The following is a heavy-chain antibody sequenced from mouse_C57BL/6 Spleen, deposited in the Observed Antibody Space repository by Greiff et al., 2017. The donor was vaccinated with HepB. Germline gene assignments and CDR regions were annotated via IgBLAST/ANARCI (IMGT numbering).Heavy chain of an antibody. V-gene: IGHV1-64*01. Sequence: QVQLQQSGAELVKPGASVKLSCKASGYTFTSYWMHWVKQRPGQGLEWIGMIHPNSGSTNYNEKFKSKATLTVDKSSSTAYMQLSSLTSEDSAVYYCARGGITTPYYAMDYWGQGTSVTVSS. CDR2: IHPNSGST. J-gene: IGHJ4*01. CDR1: GYTFTSYW. D-gene: IGHD2-4*01. CDR3: ARGGITTPYYAMDY.